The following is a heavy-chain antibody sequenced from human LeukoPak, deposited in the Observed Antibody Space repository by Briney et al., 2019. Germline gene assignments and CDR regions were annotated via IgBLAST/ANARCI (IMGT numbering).Heavy chain of an antibody. J-gene: IGHJ6*02. D-gene: IGHD2-21*01. CDR3: ARTLDGERGGMGV. V-gene: IGHV1-69*13. CDR1: GGTFSSYI. CDR2: IIPIFGTA. Sequence: VASVKVSCKASGGTFSSYIISWVRQAPGQGLEWMGGIIPIFGTANYAQKFQGRVMITADESTSTVYMELNSLRSEDTAVYYCARTLDGERGGMGVWGQGTTVTVSS.